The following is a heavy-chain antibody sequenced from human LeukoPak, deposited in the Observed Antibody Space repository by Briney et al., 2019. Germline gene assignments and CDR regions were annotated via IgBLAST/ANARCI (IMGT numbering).Heavy chain of an antibody. CDR2: IYYSGST. D-gene: IGHD2-21*02. CDR3: ARDALPYCGGDCYPFDY. CDR1: GGSISSYY. Sequence: SETLSLTCTVSGGSISSYYWSWIRQPPGKGLEWIGYIYYSGSTNYNPSLKSRVTISVDTSKNQFSLKLSSVTAEDTAVYYCARDALPYCGGDCYPFDYWGQGTLVTVSS. J-gene: IGHJ4*02. V-gene: IGHV4-59*12.